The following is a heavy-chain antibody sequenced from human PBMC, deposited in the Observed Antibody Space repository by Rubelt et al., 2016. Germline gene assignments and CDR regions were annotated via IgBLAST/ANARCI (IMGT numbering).Heavy chain of an antibody. V-gene: IGHV3-48*02. J-gene: IGHJ4*02. Sequence: EVQLVESGGGLVQPGGSLRLSCAASGFTFSSYSMNWVRQAPGKGLEWGSYISSSSSTIYYAEAVKGRFTISRDNAKNSLYLQMNSLRDEDTAVYYCATQGYCSSTSCYGAYWGQGTLVTVSS. CDR2: ISSSSSTI. CDR3: ATQGYCSSTSCYGAY. CDR1: GFTFSSYS. D-gene: IGHD2-2*01.